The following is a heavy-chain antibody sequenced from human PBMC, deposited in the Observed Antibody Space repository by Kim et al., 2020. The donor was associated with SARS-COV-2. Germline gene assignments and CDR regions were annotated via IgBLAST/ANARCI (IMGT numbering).Heavy chain of an antibody. J-gene: IGHJ6*02. CDR2: INEDGAEQ. Sequence: GGSLRLSCAASGFTFSTHWMAWVRQLPGKGLEWVANINEDGAEQYYLDSLKGRFMISRDNSKNTLYLQMNSLRAEDTAVYYCARGLGSGSWAMDVWGQGTTVTVSS. CDR3: ARGLGSGSWAMDV. D-gene: IGHD3-10*01. V-gene: IGHV3-7*03. CDR1: GFTFSTHW.